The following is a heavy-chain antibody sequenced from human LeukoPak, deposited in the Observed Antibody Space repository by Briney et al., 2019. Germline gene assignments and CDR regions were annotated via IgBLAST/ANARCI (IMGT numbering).Heavy chain of an antibody. D-gene: IGHD3-10*01. V-gene: IGHV3-23*01. CDR3: AKDLLAMVRGVIYLSYYMDV. CDR1: GFIFSNAW. CDR2: ISGSGGST. Sequence: GGSLRLSCAGSGFIFSNAWMNWVRQAPGKGLEWVSAISGSGGSTYYADSVKGRFTISRDNSKNTLYLQMNSLRAEDTAVYYCAKDLLAMVRGVIYLSYYMDVWGKGTTVTVSS. J-gene: IGHJ6*03.